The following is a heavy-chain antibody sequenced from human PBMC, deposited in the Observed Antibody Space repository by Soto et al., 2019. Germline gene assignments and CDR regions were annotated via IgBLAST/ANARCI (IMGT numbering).Heavy chain of an antibody. CDR3: ARTYVVVTAIPYYYYGMDV. CDR2: INAGNGDT. CDR1: GYTFTSYA. Sequence: GASVKVSCKASGYTFTSYAMHWVRQAPGQRLEWMGWINAGNGDTKYSQKFQGRVTITRDTSASTAYMELSSLRSEDTAVYYCARTYVVVTAIPYYYYGMDVWGQGTTVTVSS. D-gene: IGHD2-21*02. J-gene: IGHJ6*02. V-gene: IGHV1-3*01.